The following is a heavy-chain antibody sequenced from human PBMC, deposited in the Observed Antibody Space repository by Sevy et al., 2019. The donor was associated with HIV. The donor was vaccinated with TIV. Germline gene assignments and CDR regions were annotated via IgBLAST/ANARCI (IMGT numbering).Heavy chain of an antibody. CDR2: ISSSSSYI. CDR1: GFTFSSYS. J-gene: IGHJ4*02. CDR3: ARLSGTDYYDSSGYYYIDY. D-gene: IGHD3-22*01. V-gene: IGHV3-21*01. Sequence: GGSLRLSCAASGFTFSSYSMNWVRQAPGKGLEWVSSISSSSSYISYADSVKGRFTISRDNAKNSLYLQMNSLRAEDTAVYYSARLSGTDYYDSSGYYYIDYWGQGTLVTVSS.